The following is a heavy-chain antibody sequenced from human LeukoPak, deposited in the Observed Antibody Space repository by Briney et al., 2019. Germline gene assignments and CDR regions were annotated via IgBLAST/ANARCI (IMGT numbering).Heavy chain of an antibody. Sequence: PGRSLRLSCAASGFTFSSYGMHWVRQAPGKGLEWVAVISYDGSNKYYGDSVKGRFTITRDNSNNTLYLQMNSLRAEDTAVYYCARALVGDTDWGQGALVTVSS. D-gene: IGHD1-26*01. CDR1: GFTFSSYG. CDR3: ARALVGDTD. CDR2: ISYDGSNK. V-gene: IGHV3-30*03. J-gene: IGHJ4*02.